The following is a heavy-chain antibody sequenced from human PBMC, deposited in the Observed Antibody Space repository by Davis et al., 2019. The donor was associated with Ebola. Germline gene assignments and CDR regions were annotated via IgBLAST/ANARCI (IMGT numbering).Heavy chain of an antibody. CDR1: GFTFSSYW. Sequence: GGSLRLSCAASGFTFSSYWMSWVRQAPGKGLEWVAVISYDGSKKYYADSVKGRFTISRDNAKKSLYLQMSSLRDEDTAVYYCATVRGVCSDGVCSPYWYFYLWGRGTLVTVSS. J-gene: IGHJ2*01. CDR2: ISYDGSKK. D-gene: IGHD2-8*01. V-gene: IGHV3-30-3*01. CDR3: ATVRGVCSDGVCSPYWYFYL.